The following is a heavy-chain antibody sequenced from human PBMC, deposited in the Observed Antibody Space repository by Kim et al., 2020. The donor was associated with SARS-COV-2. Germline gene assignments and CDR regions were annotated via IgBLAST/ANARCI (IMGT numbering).Heavy chain of an antibody. CDR3: ARDAGYGDFFDY. V-gene: IGHV4-59*01. J-gene: IGHJ4*02. Sequence: NCTPSLKSRVTISVDTSKNQFSLKLSSVTAADTAVYYCARDAGYGDFFDYWGQGTLVTVSS. D-gene: IGHD4-17*01.